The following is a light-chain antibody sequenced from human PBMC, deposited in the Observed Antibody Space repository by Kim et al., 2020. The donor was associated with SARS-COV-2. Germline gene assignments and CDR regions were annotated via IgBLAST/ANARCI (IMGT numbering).Light chain of an antibody. V-gene: IGLV6-57*03. CDR2: DNN. CDR1: SGSVDDNF. CDR3: QSYNDISVI. J-gene: IGLJ2*01. Sequence: GKTVTISCARSSGSVDDNFVQWYQQRPGSAPSTLIYDNNQRPSGVPDRFSGSIDSSSDAASLTISGLKTEDEADYYCQSYNDISVIFGGGTQLTVL.